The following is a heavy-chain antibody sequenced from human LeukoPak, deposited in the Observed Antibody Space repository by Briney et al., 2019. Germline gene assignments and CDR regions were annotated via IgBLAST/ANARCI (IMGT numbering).Heavy chain of an antibody. CDR1: GYTFTSYG. Sequence: GASVKVSCKASGYTFTSYGISWVRQAPGQGLEWMGWINTNTGNPTYAQGFTGRFVFSLDTSVSTAYLQISSLKAEDTAVYYCARGHQGSSGWWFDYWGQGTLVTVSS. CDR3: ARGHQGSSGWWFDY. V-gene: IGHV7-4-1*02. CDR2: INTNTGNP. D-gene: IGHD6-19*01. J-gene: IGHJ4*02.